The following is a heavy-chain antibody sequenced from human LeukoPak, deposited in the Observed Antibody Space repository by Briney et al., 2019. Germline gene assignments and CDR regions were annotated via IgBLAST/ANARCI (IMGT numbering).Heavy chain of an antibody. Sequence: SETLSLTCAVSGGSMSSFTWWSWVRQPPGKGLEWIGEIYHSGSTNYNSSLKSRVTISVDKSKNQFSLKLSSVTAADTAVYYCARHDHMGFGELLSGFGFDYWGQGTLVTVSS. V-gene: IGHV4-4*02. CDR3: ARHDHMGFGELLSGFGFDY. CDR2: IYHSGST. CDR1: GGSMSSFTW. D-gene: IGHD3-10*01. J-gene: IGHJ4*02.